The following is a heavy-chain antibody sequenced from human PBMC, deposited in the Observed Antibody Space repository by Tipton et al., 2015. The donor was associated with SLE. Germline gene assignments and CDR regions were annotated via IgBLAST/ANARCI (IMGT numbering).Heavy chain of an antibody. CDR2: ISGTGSYF. Sequence: LSLTCAVYGGSFSGYYWSWIRQAPGKGLEWVSYISGTGSYFNYADSVKGRFTISRDNAKNSLYLQMNSLRAEDTAVYYCARDYYGSGSYYKNNAFDIWGQGTMVTVSS. CDR3: ARDYYGSGSYYKNNAFDI. V-gene: IGHV3-11*06. J-gene: IGHJ3*02. CDR1: GGSFSGYY. D-gene: IGHD3-10*01.